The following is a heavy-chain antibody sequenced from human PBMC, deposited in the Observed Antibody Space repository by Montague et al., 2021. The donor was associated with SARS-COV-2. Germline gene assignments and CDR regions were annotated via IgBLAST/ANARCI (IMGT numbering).Heavy chain of an antibody. CDR1: GGSVSSGDYS. CDR2: IYQSGSA. V-gene: IGHV4-30-2*06. J-gene: IGHJ4*01. Sequence: TLSLTCVVSGGSVSSGDYSWSWIRQSPGKGLEWIGYIYQSGSAYYXPSLKSRVTISVDTSKNQISLKLSSVTAADTAVYYCASPNSGRWYYFDYWGQEPWSPPPQ. D-gene: IGHD4-23*01. CDR3: ASPNSGRWYYFDY.